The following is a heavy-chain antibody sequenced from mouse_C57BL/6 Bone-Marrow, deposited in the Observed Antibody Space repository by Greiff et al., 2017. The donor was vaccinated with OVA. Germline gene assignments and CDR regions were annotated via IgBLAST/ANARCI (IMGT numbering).Heavy chain of an antibody. D-gene: IGHD1-1*01. CDR1: GYSITSGYS. V-gene: IGHV3-6*01. CDR2: ISYDGSN. CDR3: ARDRAHYSSSADY. J-gene: IGHJ2*01. Sequence: VQLQQSGPGLVKPSQSLSLTCSVTGYSITSGYSWNWIRQFPGNKLEWMGYISYDGSNNYNPSLKNRISITRDTSKNQLFLKLNSVTTEDTATYYCARDRAHYSSSADYWGQGTTLTVSS.